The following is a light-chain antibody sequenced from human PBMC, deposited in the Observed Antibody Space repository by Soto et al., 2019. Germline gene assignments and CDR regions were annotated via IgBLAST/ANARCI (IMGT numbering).Light chain of an antibody. CDR1: QSISSC. V-gene: IGKV1-5*03. CDR2: KAS. J-gene: IGKJ4*01. Sequence: DIQMTQSPSTLSASVGDRVTITCRASQSISSCLAWYQQKPGKAPKRLIYKASTLESGIPSRFSGGGSGTEFTLTISSLQPDDFATYYCQQYDIFSLTFGGGTKVEVK. CDR3: QQYDIFSLT.